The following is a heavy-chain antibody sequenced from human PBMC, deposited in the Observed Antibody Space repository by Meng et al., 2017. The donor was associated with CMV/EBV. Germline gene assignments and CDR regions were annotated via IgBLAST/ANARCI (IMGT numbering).Heavy chain of an antibody. V-gene: IGHV3-30*02. CDR2: IRYVASNK. CDR3: AKEYYYGSGSDAIYYYGMDA. J-gene: IGHJ6*02. Sequence: GGPLRLSCAASGFTFRSYGMHRVRQAPGKGREWVAFIRYVASNKYYADSVKGRFTISRDNSKNTLYLQMNSLRAEDTAVYYCAKEYYYGSGSDAIYYYGMDAWGQGTTVTVSS. CDR1: GFTFRSYG. D-gene: IGHD3-10*01.